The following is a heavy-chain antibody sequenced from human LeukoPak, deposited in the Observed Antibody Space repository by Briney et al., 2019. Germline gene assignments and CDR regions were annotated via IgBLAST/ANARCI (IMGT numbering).Heavy chain of an antibody. D-gene: IGHD4-23*01. J-gene: IGHJ3*02. CDR3: ARDYGGYIPGDAFDI. CDR1: GYSITSTYY. CDR2: ISHSGST. V-gene: IGHV4-38-2*02. Sequence: PSETLSLTCTVSGYSITSTYYWGWTRQPPGKGLEWIGTISHSGSTYYNPSLRSRVTISVDTSKNQFSLRLSSVTAADTAVYYSARDYGGYIPGDAFDISGQGTMVNVSS.